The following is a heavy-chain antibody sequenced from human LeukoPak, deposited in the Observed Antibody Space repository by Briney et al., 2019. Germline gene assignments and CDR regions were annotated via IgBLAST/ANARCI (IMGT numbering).Heavy chain of an antibody. V-gene: IGHV3-30*18. D-gene: IGHD6-6*01. J-gene: IGHJ4*02. Sequence: GGSLRLSCAASGFIFSNYGMHWVRQAPGKGLEWVAVIYYGGSNNYYADSVKGRFTISRDNSKSTLYLQMNSLGPEDTAVYYCAKDGIAARPGGYYFDYWGQGTLVTVSS. CDR2: IYYGGSNN. CDR1: GFIFSNYG. CDR3: AKDGIAARPGGYYFDY.